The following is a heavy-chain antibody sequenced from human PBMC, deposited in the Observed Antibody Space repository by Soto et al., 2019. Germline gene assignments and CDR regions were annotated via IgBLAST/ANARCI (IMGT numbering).Heavy chain of an antibody. J-gene: IGHJ3*02. Sequence: EVQLVESGGGLVQPGGSLRLSCAASGFTFSSYWMSWVRQAPGKGLEWVANIKQDGSEKYYVDSVKGRFTISRDNAKNSLYLQMNSLRVEDTAVYYCAREVDTDAFDIWGQGTMVTVSS. CDR2: IKQDGSEK. CDR3: AREVDTDAFDI. V-gene: IGHV3-7*03. D-gene: IGHD5-18*01. CDR1: GFTFSSYW.